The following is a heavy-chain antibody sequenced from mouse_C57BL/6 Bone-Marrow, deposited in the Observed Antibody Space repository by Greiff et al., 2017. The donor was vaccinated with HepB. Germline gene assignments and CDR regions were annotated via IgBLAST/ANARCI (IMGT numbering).Heavy chain of an antibody. J-gene: IGHJ1*03. D-gene: IGHD2-5*01. CDR1: GFSLTSYG. CDR2: IWSGGST. V-gene: IGHV2-2*01. CDR3: ARKGLYYSNSYWYFDV. Sequence: QVQLQQSGPGLVQPSQSLSITCTVSGFSLTSYGVHWVRQSPGKGLEWLGVIWSGGSTDYNAAFISRLSISKDNSKSQVFFKMNSLQADDTAIYYCARKGLYYSNSYWYFDVWGTGTTVTVSS.